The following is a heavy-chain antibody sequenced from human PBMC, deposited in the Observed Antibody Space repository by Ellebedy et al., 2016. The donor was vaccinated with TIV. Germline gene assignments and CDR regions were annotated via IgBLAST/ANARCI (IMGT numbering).Heavy chain of an antibody. Sequence: GGSLRLSXAASGFTFSSYAMSWVRQAPGKGLEWVSTISGSGGSTYYADSVKGRFTISRDNSKNTVYLQMNSLRAEDTALYYCAKDQGSTVVSKGRDYWGQGTLVTVSS. J-gene: IGHJ4*02. CDR1: GFTFSSYA. V-gene: IGHV3-23*01. CDR3: AKDQGSTVVSKGRDY. CDR2: ISGSGGST. D-gene: IGHD4-23*01.